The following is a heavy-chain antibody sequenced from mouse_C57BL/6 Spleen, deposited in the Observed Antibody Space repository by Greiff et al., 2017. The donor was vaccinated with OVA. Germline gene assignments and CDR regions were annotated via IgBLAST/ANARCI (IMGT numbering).Heavy chain of an antibody. V-gene: IGHV1-5*01. J-gene: IGHJ4*01. D-gene: IGHD1-1*01. CDR1: GYTFTSYW. CDR3: TSYYGSSYDAMDY. Sequence: EVQLVESGTVLARPGASVKMSCKTSGYTFTSYWMHWVKQRPGQGLAWIGAIYPGNSDTSYNQKFKGKAKLTAVTSASTAYMELSSLTNEDSAVYYCTSYYGSSYDAMDYWGQGTSVTVSS. CDR2: IYPGNSDT.